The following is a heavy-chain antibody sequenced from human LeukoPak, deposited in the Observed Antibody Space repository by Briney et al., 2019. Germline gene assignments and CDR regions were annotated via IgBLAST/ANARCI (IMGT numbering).Heavy chain of an antibody. D-gene: IGHD3-3*01. Sequence: ATVKISCKVSGYTFTDYYMHWGQQAPGKGLEWMGLVDPEDGETIYAEKFQGRVTITADTSTDTAYMELSSLRSEDTAVYYCATDRYDFWSGYNRFDYWGQGTLVTVSS. CDR3: ATDRYDFWSGYNRFDY. J-gene: IGHJ4*02. CDR1: GYTFTDYY. V-gene: IGHV1-69-2*01. CDR2: VDPEDGET.